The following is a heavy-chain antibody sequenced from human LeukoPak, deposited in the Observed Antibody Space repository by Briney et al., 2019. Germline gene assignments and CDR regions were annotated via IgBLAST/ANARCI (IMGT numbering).Heavy chain of an antibody. CDR3: ARGGRVTATGVWFDP. CDR1: GYTFTSYG. Sequence: ASVKVSCKASGYTFTSYGINWVRQAPGQGLEWMGWISAYNGNTDYAQRLQGRVTKTTDTSTSTAYMELRSLRSDDTAVYYCARGGRVTATGVWFDPWGQGTLVTVSS. CDR2: ISAYNGNT. D-gene: IGHD1-20*01. J-gene: IGHJ5*02. V-gene: IGHV1-18*01.